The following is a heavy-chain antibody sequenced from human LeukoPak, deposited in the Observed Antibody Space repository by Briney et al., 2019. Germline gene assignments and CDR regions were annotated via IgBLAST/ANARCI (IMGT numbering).Heavy chain of an antibody. J-gene: IGHJ3*02. V-gene: IGHV3-20*01. Sequence: GGSLRLACAASGFTFDDYGMSWVRQAPGKGLEWVSGINWNGGSTGYADSVKGRFTISRDNAKNSLYLQMNSLRAEDTALYHCPRESCMGPNFDIWGQGTMVTVSS. CDR2: INWNGGST. D-gene: IGHD2-8*01. CDR1: GFTFDDYG. CDR3: PRESCMGPNFDI.